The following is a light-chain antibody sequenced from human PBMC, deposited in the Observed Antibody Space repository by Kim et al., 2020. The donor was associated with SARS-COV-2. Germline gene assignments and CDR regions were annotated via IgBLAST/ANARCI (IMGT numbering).Light chain of an antibody. Sequence: ALGQTVRITCQGDSLRTYYASWYQQKPGQAPILVLYGKNNRPSGIPDRFSGSSSGNTASLTVTGAQAVDEADYYCNSRDKSGNHVVFGGGTQLTVL. CDR3: NSRDKSGNHVV. J-gene: IGLJ2*01. V-gene: IGLV3-19*01. CDR2: GKN. CDR1: SLRTYY.